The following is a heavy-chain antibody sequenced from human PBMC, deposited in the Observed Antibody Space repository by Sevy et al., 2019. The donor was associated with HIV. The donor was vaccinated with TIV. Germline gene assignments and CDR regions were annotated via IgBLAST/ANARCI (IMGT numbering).Heavy chain of an antibody. V-gene: IGHV3-7*01. J-gene: IGHJ4*02. D-gene: IGHD2-21*02. CDR1: GFTFSMYW. Sequence: GGSLRLSCAASGFTFSMYWMSWVRQAPGKGLEWVAKIKQDGGGTYYVDSVKGRFTISRDNAKNSLYLQMKSRRADDTAVYYCARAYYKFCGGDCYLDYWGQGTLVTVSS. CDR2: IKQDGGGT. CDR3: ARAYYKFCGGDCYLDY.